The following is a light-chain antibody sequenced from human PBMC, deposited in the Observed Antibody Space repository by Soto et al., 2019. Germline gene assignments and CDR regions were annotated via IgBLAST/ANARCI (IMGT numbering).Light chain of an antibody. V-gene: IGLV7-43*01. CDR1: TVAVTSGYY. CDR2: STT. J-gene: IGLJ3*02. Sequence: QTVVTQEPSLTVSPGGTVTLTCASSTVAVTSGYYPNWFQQEAGQAPSALLYSTTNKYSWTPARFSGSLLGGKAALTLSGVRPEDEADYSCLLYYGGVGVFGGGTKLTV. CDR3: LLYYGGVGV.